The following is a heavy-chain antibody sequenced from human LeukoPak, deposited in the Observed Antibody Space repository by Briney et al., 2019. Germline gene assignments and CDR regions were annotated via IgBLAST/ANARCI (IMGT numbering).Heavy chain of an antibody. Sequence: SETLSLTCAVYGGSFSGYYWSWIRQPPGKGLEWIGEINHSGSTNYNPSLKSRVTISVDTSKNQFSLKLSSVAAADTAVYYCARGKKITVVRGVIRNYYYYMDVWGKGTTATVSS. CDR1: GGSFSGYY. D-gene: IGHD3-10*01. CDR2: INHSGST. J-gene: IGHJ6*03. CDR3: ARGKKITVVRGVIRNYYYYMDV. V-gene: IGHV4-34*01.